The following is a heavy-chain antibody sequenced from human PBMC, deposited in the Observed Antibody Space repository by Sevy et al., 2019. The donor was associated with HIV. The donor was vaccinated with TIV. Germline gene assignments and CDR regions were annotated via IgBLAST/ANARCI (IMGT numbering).Heavy chain of an antibody. CDR3: ARDFGAQTPLNYYYYGMDV. CDR1: GFTFSSYG. CDR2: IWYDGSNK. V-gene: IGHV3-33*01. Sequence: GGSLRLSCAASGFTFSSYGMHWVRQAPGEGLEWVAVIWYDGSNKYYADSVKGRFTISRDNSKNTLYLQMNSLRAEDTAVYYCARDFGAQTPLNYYYYGMDVWGQGTTVTVS. J-gene: IGHJ6*02. D-gene: IGHD3-10*01.